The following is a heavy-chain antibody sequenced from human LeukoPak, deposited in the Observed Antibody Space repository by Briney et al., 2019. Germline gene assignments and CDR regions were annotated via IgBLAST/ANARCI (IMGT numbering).Heavy chain of an antibody. J-gene: IGHJ4*02. CDR2: ISWNSGSI. CDR3: ARDDGFYSASGIYQNYFDH. Sequence: PGGSLRLSCAASGFTFDDYAMHWVRQAPGKGLEWVSGISWNSGSIGYADSVKGRFTISRDNAKNSLYLQMNSLRGEDTAVYYCARDDGFYSASGIYQNYFDHWGQGILVTVSP. D-gene: IGHD3-10*01. CDR1: GFTFDDYA. V-gene: IGHV3-9*01.